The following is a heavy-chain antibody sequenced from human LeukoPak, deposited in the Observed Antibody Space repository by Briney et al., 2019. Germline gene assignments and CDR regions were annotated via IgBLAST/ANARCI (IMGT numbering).Heavy chain of an antibody. J-gene: IGHJ4*02. CDR3: ARDFDWLSNFDY. CDR1: GFTFRDAA. V-gene: IGHV3-30-3*01. Sequence: PGGSLTLSCAASGFTFRDAAMTWVRQAPGKGLEWVAVISFDGSNKFYADSVKGRFTISRDNSKNTLYLQMNSLRGEDTAVYYCARDFDWLSNFDYWGQGALVTVSS. CDR2: ISFDGSNK. D-gene: IGHD3-9*01.